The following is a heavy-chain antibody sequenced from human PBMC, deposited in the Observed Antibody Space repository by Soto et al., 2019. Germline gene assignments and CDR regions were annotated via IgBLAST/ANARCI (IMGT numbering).Heavy chain of an antibody. CDR2: ISWNSGSI. Sequence: EVQLVESGGGLVQPGRSPRLSCAVSGFTFDDYAMHWVRQAPGKGLEWVSGISWNSGSIGYADSVKGRFTISRDNAKNSLYLQMNSLRAEDTALYYCAKGWGDLGELSLYLFDYWGQGTLVTVSS. V-gene: IGHV3-9*01. D-gene: IGHD3-16*02. J-gene: IGHJ4*02. CDR3: AKGWGDLGELSLYLFDY. CDR1: GFTFDDYA.